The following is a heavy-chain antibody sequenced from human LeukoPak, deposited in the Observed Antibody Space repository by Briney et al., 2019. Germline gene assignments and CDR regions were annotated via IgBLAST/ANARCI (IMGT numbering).Heavy chain of an antibody. V-gene: IGHV1-2*02. D-gene: IGHD3-3*01. CDR3: ARGGMATIFGVVVFALDI. CDR1: GYTFTGYY. Sequence: ASVKVSCKASGYTFTGYYMHWVRQAPGQGLEWMGWINPNSGGTNYAQKFQGRVTMTRDTSISTAYMELSRLRSDDTAVYYCARGGMATIFGVVVFALDIWGQGTMVTVSS. CDR2: INPNSGGT. J-gene: IGHJ3*02.